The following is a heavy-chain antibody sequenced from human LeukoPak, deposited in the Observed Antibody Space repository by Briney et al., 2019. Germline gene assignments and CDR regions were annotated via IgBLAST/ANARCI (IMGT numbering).Heavy chain of an antibody. CDR1: GGTISSYA. CDR3: ARDRGTTSLPYYYYGMDV. V-gene: IGHV1-69*01. Sequence: SVKVSCKASGGTISSYAISWVRQAPGQGLEWMGGIIPIFGTANYAQKFQGRVTITADESTSTAYMELSSLRSEDTAVYYCARDRGTTSLPYYYYGMDVWGQGTTVTVSS. D-gene: IGHD1-1*01. CDR2: IIPIFGTA. J-gene: IGHJ6*02.